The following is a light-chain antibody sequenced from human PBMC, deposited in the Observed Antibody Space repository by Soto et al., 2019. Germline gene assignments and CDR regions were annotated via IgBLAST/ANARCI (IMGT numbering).Light chain of an antibody. CDR1: SSDVGGYNY. J-gene: IGLJ1*01. CDR2: DVS. CDR3: TSYTSLSTYV. Sequence: QSVLTQPASVSGSPGQSITISCTGTSSDVGGYNYVSWYQQHPGKAPKLMIYDVSNRPSGVSNRFSGSKSGNTASLTISGLQAEYEADYSSTSYTSLSTYVFGTGTNLTVL. V-gene: IGLV2-14*01.